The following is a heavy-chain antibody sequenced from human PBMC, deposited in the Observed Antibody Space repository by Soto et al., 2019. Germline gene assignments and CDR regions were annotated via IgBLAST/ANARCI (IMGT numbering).Heavy chain of an antibody. CDR3: ARPYFSSTSSCYYYYLDG. CDR2: INSDGSST. CDR1: GFTFSSYW. V-gene: IGHV3-74*01. Sequence: GGSLRLSCAASGFTFSSYWMHWVRQAPGKGLVWVSRINSDGSSTSYADSVKGRFTISRDNAKNTLYLQMNSLRAEDTAVYYCARPYFSSTSSCYYYYLDGWGKGTTVTVSS. D-gene: IGHD2-2*01. J-gene: IGHJ6*03.